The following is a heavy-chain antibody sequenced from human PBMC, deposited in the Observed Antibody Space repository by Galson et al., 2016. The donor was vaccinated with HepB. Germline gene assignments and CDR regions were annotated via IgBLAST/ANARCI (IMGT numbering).Heavy chain of an antibody. CDR3: AKARVVPTTILKGYYYYNDV. V-gene: IGHV4-30-2*01. D-gene: IGHD3-3*01. Sequence: TLSLTCAVSGGSVSGGDYSWTWIRQPPGRGLEWIGYIYHSGSTSYIPSLKSRATISIDTSKNQFSLKVTSVTAADAAVYYCAKARVVPTTILKGYYYYNDVWGKGTTVTVSS. CDR1: GGSVSGGDYS. CDR2: IYHSGST. J-gene: IGHJ6*03.